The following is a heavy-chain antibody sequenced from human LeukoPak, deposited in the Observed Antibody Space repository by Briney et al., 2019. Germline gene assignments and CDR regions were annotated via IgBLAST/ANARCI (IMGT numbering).Heavy chain of an antibody. CDR3: ARDSVRRGVVAATRGELDY. V-gene: IGHV1-46*01. D-gene: IGHD2-15*01. J-gene: IGHJ4*02. Sequence: GASVTVSCTSSGYSFTSYSMHWVRQAPGQGLEWVGIINPNGVTTYAQKFQGRVTMTRDTSTSTVYMELSSLRSKDTAVYYCARDSVRRGVVAATRGELDYWGQGTLVTVSS. CDR1: GYSFTSYS. CDR2: INPNGVT.